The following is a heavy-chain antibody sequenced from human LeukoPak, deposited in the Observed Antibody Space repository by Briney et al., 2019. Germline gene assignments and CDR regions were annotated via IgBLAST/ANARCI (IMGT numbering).Heavy chain of an antibody. CDR2: INPNSGGT. Sequence: GASVKVSCKASGYTFTGYYMHWVRQAPGQGLEWTGWINPNSGGTNYAQKFQGRVTMTRDTSISTAYMELSRLRSDDTAVYYCARGYCSGGSCYSNWFDPWGQGTLVTVSS. V-gene: IGHV1-2*02. CDR1: GYTFTGYY. J-gene: IGHJ5*02. CDR3: ARGYCSGGSCYSNWFDP. D-gene: IGHD2-15*01.